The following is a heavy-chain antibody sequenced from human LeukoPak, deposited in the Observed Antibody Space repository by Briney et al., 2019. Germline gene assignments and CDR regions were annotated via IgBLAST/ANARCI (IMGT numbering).Heavy chain of an antibody. J-gene: IGHJ4*02. CDR1: GFNVNDNY. V-gene: IGHV3-53*01. CDR3: AKGHSSWLLDLFDY. D-gene: IGHD6-13*01. CDR2: IVTSGNT. Sequence: GGSLRLSCVASGFNVNDNYMRWVRQAPGKGLEWVSVIVTSGNTYHADSVKGRFTISRDNSKNTVYLQMNSLRAEDTAVYYCAKGHSSWLLDLFDYWGQGTLVTVSS.